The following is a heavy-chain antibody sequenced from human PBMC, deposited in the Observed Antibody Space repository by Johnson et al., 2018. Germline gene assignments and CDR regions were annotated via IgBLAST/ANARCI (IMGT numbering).Heavy chain of an antibody. CDR1: GFTFSSYS. Sequence: EVQLVESGGGLVKPGGSLRLSCAASGFTFSSYSMNWVRQAPGKGLEWVSSISSSSSYIYYADSVKGRFTITRDNAKNSLYLQMKDLRAGDTAVYYCAGGPREAAAGTSVYGMDVWGQGTTVTVSS. CDR3: AGGPREAAAGTSVYGMDV. J-gene: IGHJ6*02. D-gene: IGHD6-13*01. V-gene: IGHV3-21*06. CDR2: ISSSSSYI.